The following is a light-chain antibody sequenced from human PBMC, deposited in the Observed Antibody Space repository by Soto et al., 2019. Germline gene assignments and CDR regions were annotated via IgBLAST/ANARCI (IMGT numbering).Light chain of an antibody. J-gene: IGKJ1*01. CDR2: GAS. CDR1: QSVSHNY. V-gene: IGKV3-20*01. CDR3: QQYGSSGT. Sequence: NVLKKSPGTLSLSPGDIATLSFSASQSVSHNYLAWYQQKPGQAPRLLIYGASNRATGIPDRFNGSGSGTDFTLTISRLEPEDFAVYCCQQYGSSGTFGQGTKVDIK.